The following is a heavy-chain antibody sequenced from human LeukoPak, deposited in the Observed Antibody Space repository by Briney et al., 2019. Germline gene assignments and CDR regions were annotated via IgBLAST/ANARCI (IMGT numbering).Heavy chain of an antibody. D-gene: IGHD3-10*01. CDR2: IYYSGST. J-gene: IGHJ5*02. V-gene: IGHV4-39*07. Sequence: PSETLSLTCTVSGGSISSNSYYWGWIRQPPGKGLEWIGSIYYSGSTYYNPSLKSRVTISVDTSKNQFSLKLSSVTAADTAVYYCARDHRGTYGSGSYYNVGWFDPWGQGTLVTVSS. CDR3: ARDHRGTYGSGSYYNVGWFDP. CDR1: GGSISSNSYY.